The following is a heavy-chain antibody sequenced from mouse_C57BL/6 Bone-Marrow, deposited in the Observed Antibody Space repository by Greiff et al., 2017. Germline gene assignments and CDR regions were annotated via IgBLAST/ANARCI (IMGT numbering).Heavy chain of an antibody. CDR2: IYPGNGDT. Sequence: QVHVKQSGAELARPGASVKLSCKASGYTFTSYGISWVKQRTGQGLEWIGAIYPGNGDTSYNQKFKGKATLTVDKSSSTAYMQLSSLTSEDSAVYFCARRGVDYYAMDYWGQGTSVTVSS. J-gene: IGHJ4*01. D-gene: IGHD1-1*01. V-gene: IGHV1-81*01. CDR3: ARRGVDYYAMDY. CDR1: GYTFTSYG.